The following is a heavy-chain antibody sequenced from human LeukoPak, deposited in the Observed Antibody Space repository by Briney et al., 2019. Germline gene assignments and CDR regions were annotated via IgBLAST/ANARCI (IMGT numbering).Heavy chain of an antibody. CDR2: IRYDGSNK. D-gene: IGHD2-2*02. Sequence: GGSLRLSCAASGFTFSSYGMHWVRQAPGKGLEWVAFIRYDGSNKYYADSVKGRFTISRDNSKNTLYLQMNSLRAEDTAVYYCARGSRGYCSSTSCYISRLDFDYWGQGTLVTVSS. J-gene: IGHJ4*02. CDR3: ARGSRGYCSSTSCYISRLDFDY. V-gene: IGHV3-30*02. CDR1: GFTFSSYG.